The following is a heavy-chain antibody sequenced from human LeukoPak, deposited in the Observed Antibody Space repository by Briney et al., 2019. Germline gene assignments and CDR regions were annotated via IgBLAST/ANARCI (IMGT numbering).Heavy chain of an antibody. J-gene: IGHJ4*02. Sequence: GGSLRLSCAASGFNFANHAMSWVRQTPGKGLEWVSAISGGGDITYYADSVTGRFTISRDNSKDTLFLQMHSLRPGDTAVYYCAKGISSISTSLDYWGQGTLVTVSS. CDR2: ISGGGDIT. CDR1: GFNFANHA. V-gene: IGHV3-23*01. D-gene: IGHD6-6*01. CDR3: AKGISSISTSLDY.